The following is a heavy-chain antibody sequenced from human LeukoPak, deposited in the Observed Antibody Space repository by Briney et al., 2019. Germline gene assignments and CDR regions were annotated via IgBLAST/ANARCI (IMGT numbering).Heavy chain of an antibody. J-gene: IGHJ3*01. CDR3: ARGVYNWNIDVFDF. V-gene: IGHV4-34*01. Sequence: SETLSLTCTVSGGSISHYYWSWIPQPPGKGLEWIGEINHSGSTNYNPSLKSRVTISVDTSKNQFFLKLNSVTAADTAVYYCARGVYNWNIDVFDFWGQGTMVTVSS. CDR1: GGSISHYY. CDR2: INHSGST. D-gene: IGHD1/OR15-1a*01.